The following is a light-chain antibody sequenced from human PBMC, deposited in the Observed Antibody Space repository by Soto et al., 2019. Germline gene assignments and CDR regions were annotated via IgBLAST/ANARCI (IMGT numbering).Light chain of an antibody. V-gene: IGKV3-15*01. CDR1: QSITTN. CDR2: GAS. Sequence: EKVLTQSPVTLSVSLGERATLSCKASQSITTNLAWYQQKPGQAPRLLIFGASNRATGIPARFSGSGSGTEFSLTSSSLQSEDSASYYCQQYKCWPPLTFGGGTKVEI. J-gene: IGKJ4*02. CDR3: QQYKCWPPLT.